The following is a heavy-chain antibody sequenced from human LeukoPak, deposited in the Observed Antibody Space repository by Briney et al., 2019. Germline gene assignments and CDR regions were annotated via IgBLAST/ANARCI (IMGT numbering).Heavy chain of an antibody. J-gene: IGHJ4*02. CDR3: AKDLLRSKYFDY. D-gene: IGHD3-3*01. Sequence: GGSLRLSCAASGFTFSSYGMHWVRQAPGKGLEWVAVISYDGSNKYYADSVKGRFTISRDNSKNTLYLQMNSLGAEDTAVYYCAKDLLRSKYFDYWGQGTLVTVSS. CDR2: ISYDGSNK. V-gene: IGHV3-30*18. CDR1: GFTFSSYG.